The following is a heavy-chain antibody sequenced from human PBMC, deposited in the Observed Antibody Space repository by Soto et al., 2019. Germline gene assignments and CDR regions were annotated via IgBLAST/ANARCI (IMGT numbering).Heavy chain of an antibody. J-gene: IGHJ5*02. D-gene: IGHD6-13*01. CDR1: GFTFSSYA. CDR3: AKVIAAAGTGYWFDP. V-gene: IGHV3-23*01. Sequence: EVQLLESGGGLVQPGGSLRLSCAASGFTFSSYAMSWVRQAPGKGLEWVSAISGRGGSTYYADSVKGRFTISRDNLENTLYLQMTSLRAEDTAGYYCAKVIAAAGTGYWFDPWGQGTLVTVSS. CDR2: ISGRGGST.